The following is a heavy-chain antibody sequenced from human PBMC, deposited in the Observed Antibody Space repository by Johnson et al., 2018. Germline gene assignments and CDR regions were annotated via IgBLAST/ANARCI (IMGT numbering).Heavy chain of an antibody. D-gene: IGHD4-11*01. CDR3: AREGYSISPYSYYYGMDV. Sequence: VQLQESGGGLVQXGGSLRLXCAASGFTFSSYWMHWVRQAPGKGLVWVSRINSDGSTTSYADSVKGRVPIPKDNAKNTLYLQMNSLGVEDTAVYYCAREGYSISPYSYYYGMDVWGQGTTVTVSS. J-gene: IGHJ6*02. CDR2: INSDGSTT. CDR1: GFTFSSYW. V-gene: IGHV3-74*01.